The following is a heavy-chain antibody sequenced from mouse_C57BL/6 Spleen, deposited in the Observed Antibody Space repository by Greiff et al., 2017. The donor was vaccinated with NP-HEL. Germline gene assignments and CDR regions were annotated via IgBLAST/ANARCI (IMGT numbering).Heavy chain of an antibody. CDR1: GSTFPSYW. D-gene: IGHD1-1*01. V-gene: IGHV1-55*01. J-gene: IGHJ2*01. CDR3: ARRGYYYGSSSFDY. CDR2: LYPGSCST. Sequence: QVQLQPPGAELVKPGASVKMSCKASGSTFPSYWLTWVNQRPGHGLAWIGDLYPGSCSTNYNEKFKSKATLTVDTSSSTAYMQLSSLTSEDSAVYYCARRGYYYGSSSFDYWGQGTTRTVSS.